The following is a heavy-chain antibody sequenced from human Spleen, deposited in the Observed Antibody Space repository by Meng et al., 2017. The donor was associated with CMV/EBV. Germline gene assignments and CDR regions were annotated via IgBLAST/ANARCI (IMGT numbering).Heavy chain of an antibody. CDR1: GFTFSSYE. D-gene: IGHD3-16*01. J-gene: IGHJ6*02. V-gene: IGHV3-48*03. CDR2: ISSSGSTI. Sequence: GGSLRLSCAASGFTFSSYEMNWVRQAPGKGLEWVSYISSSGSTIYYADSVKGRFTISRDNAKNSLYLQMNSLRAEDTAVYYCARLNYYGMDVWGQGTTVTVSS. CDR3: ARLNYYGMDV.